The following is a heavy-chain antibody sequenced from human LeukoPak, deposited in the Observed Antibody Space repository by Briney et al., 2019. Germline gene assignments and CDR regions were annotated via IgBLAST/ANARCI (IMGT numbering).Heavy chain of an antibody. Sequence: PSQTLSLTCTVSGGSISSGGYYWSWIRQPPGKGLEWIGYIYHSGSTYYNPSLKSRVTISVDRSKNQFSLKLSSVTAADTAVYYCARGGEMATRAEYFQHWGQGTLVTVSS. D-gene: IGHD5-24*01. CDR3: ARGGEMATRAEYFQH. J-gene: IGHJ1*01. CDR1: GGSISSGGYY. CDR2: IYHSGST. V-gene: IGHV4-30-2*01.